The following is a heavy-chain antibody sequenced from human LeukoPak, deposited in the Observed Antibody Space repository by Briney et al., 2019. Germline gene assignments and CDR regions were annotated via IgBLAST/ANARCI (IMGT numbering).Heavy chain of an antibody. CDR3: ARVQVYCSTTSCYPHY. CDR2: INTNTGNP. J-gene: IGHJ4*02. CDR1: GYTFTSYG. V-gene: IGHV7-4-1*02. Sequence: ASVKVSCKASGYTFTSYGISWVRQAPGQGLEWMGWINTNTGNPTYVQGFTGRFVFSLDTSVNTAYLQISSLKAEDTAIYYCARVQVYCSTTSCYPHYWGQGTLVTVSS. D-gene: IGHD2-2*01.